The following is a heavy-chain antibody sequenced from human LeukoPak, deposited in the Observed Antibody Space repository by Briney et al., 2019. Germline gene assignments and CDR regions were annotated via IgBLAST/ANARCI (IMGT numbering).Heavy chain of an antibody. D-gene: IGHD3-10*01. Sequence: SETLSLTCTVSGGSISSYYWSWIRQPPGKGLEWIGYIYYSGSPNYNPSLKSRGTISVDTSKDQFSLKLSSVTAADTAVYYCARETGIGDAFDIWGQGTMVTVSS. J-gene: IGHJ3*02. CDR2: IYYSGSP. V-gene: IGHV4-59*08. CDR1: GGSISSYY. CDR3: ARETGIGDAFDI.